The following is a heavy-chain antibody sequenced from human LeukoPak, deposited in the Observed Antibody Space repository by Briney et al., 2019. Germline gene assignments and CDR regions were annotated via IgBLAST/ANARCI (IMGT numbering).Heavy chain of an antibody. CDR1: GFTFSSYW. CDR3: ARIQLFHGDFDY. D-gene: IGHD3-10*02. V-gene: IGHV3-7*03. Sequence: PGGSLRLSCAASGFTFSSYWMSWVRQAPGKGPEWVASIKDGGSVKYYVDSVKGRFTISRDNAKNSLHLQMDSLRAEDTAVYYCARIQLFHGDFDYWGQGTPVTVSS. CDR2: IKDGGSVK. J-gene: IGHJ4*02.